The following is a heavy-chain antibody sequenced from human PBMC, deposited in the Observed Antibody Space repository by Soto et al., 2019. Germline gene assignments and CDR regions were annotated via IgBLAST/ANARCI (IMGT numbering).Heavy chain of an antibody. V-gene: IGHV3-64*04. J-gene: IGHJ4*02. CDR2: SSSNGGIT. D-gene: IGHD3-10*01. CDR3: AKAPGSGSPASSDY. Sequence: GGSLRLSCSASGFTFSSYAMHCVRQAPGKGLEYVSASSSNGGITYYADSVNGRFTISRDNSKNTLYLQMNSLRAEDTPVYYCAKAPGSGSPASSDYWGQGTLVTVYS. CDR1: GFTFSSYA.